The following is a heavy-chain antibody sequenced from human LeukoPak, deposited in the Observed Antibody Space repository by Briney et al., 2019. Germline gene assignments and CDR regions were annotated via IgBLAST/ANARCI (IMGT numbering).Heavy chain of an antibody. CDR1: GGTFSSYA. V-gene: IGHV1-69*04. J-gene: IGHJ5*02. D-gene: IGHD6-19*01. Sequence: ASVKVSCKASGGTFSSYAISWVRQAPGQGLEWMGRIIPILGIANYAQKFQGRVTITADKSTSTAYMELSSLRSEDTAVYYCARDLGIAVAGTFDPWGQGTLVTVSS. CDR2: IIPILGIA. CDR3: ARDLGIAVAGTFDP.